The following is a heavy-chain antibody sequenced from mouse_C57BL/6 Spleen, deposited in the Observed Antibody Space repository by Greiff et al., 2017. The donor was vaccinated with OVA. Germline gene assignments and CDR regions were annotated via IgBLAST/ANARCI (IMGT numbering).Heavy chain of an antibody. CDR2: IDPSDSYT. CDR1: GYTFTSYW. CDR3: ARDYYGSNYFDY. J-gene: IGHJ2*01. D-gene: IGHD1-1*01. V-gene: IGHV1-50*01. Sequence: VKLQQPGAELVKPGASVKLSCKASGYTFTSYWMQWVKQRPGQGLEWIGEIDPSDSYTNYNQKFKGKATLTVDTSSSTAYMQLSSLTSEDSAVYYCARDYYGSNYFDYWGQGTTLTVSS.